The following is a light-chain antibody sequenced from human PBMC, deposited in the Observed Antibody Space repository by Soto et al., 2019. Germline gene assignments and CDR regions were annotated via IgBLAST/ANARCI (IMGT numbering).Light chain of an antibody. Sequence: QAVVTQPPSVSGAPGQRVTISCTGSSSNIGAGYDVHGYQQLPGTAPKLLIYGNSNRPSGVPDRFSGSKSGTSASLAITGLQAEDEADYYCQSYDSSLSGSVFGGGTQLTVL. CDR1: SSNIGAGYD. V-gene: IGLV1-40*01. CDR3: QSYDSSLSGSV. CDR2: GNS. J-gene: IGLJ3*02.